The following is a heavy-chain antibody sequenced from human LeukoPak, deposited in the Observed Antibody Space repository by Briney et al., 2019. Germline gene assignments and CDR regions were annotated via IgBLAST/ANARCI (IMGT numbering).Heavy chain of an antibody. CDR2: IYYSGST. Sequence: SETLSLTCTVSGGSISSGDYYWSWIRQPPGKGLEWIGYIYYSGSTNYNPSLKSRVTISVDTSKNQFSLKLSSVTAADTAVYYCARLHYDSSGYYPDYWGQGTLVTVSS. J-gene: IGHJ4*02. V-gene: IGHV4-61*08. D-gene: IGHD3-22*01. CDR3: ARLHYDSSGYYPDY. CDR1: GGSISSGDYY.